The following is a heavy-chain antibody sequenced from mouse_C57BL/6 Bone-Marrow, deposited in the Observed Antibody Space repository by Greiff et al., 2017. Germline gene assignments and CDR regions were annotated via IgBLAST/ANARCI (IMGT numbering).Heavy chain of an antibody. CDR1: GYTFTSYG. Sequence: QVQLQQSGAELARPGASVKLSCKASGYTFTSYGISWVKQRPGQGLEWIGEIYPRSGNTYYNEKFKGKATLTADKSSSTAYMELRSLTSEDSAVYFCARRRSPYAMDYWGQGTSVTVSS. CDR3: ARRRSPYAMDY. V-gene: IGHV1-81*01. CDR2: IYPRSGNT. J-gene: IGHJ4*01.